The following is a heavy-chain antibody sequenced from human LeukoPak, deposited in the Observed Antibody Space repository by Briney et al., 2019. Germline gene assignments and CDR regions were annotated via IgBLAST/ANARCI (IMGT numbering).Heavy chain of an antibody. Sequence: GGSLRLSCAASGFTFSSYGMHWVRQAPGKGLEWVAYIRYDGSNKYYADSVKGRFTISRDNSKNTLYLQMNSLRAEDTAVYYCASLSGSYYGYFDYWGQGTLVTVSS. CDR1: GFTFSSYG. V-gene: IGHV3-30*02. D-gene: IGHD1-26*01. CDR2: IRYDGSNK. CDR3: ASLSGSYYGYFDY. J-gene: IGHJ4*02.